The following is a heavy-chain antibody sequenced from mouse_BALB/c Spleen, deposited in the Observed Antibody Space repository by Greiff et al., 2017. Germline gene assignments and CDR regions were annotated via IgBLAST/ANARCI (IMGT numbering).Heavy chain of an antibody. J-gene: IGHJ4*01. V-gene: IGHV2-9*02. CDR2: IWAGGST. CDR1: GFSLTSYG. Sequence: VKLVASGPGLVAPSQSLSITCTVSGFSLTSYGVHWVRQPPGKGLEWLGVIWAGGSTNYNSALMSRLSISKDNSKSQVFLKMNSLQTDDTAMYYCARGGWKGAMDYWGQGTSVTVSS. D-gene: IGHD2-3*01. CDR3: ARGGWKGAMDY.